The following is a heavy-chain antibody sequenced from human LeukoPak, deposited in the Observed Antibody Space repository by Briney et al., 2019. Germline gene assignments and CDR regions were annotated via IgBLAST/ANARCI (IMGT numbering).Heavy chain of an antibody. V-gene: IGHV1-2*06. Sequence: ASVKVSCKASGYTFPAYYIHWVRQAPGQGLEWMGRINPDSGGTNYAQKFQGRVTMTRDTSISTAYMELSRLRSDDTAVYYCARSCSGGICYSDNWFDPWGHGTLVTVSS. CDR2: INPDSGGT. CDR1: GYTFPAYY. D-gene: IGHD2-15*01. J-gene: IGHJ5*02. CDR3: ARSCSGGICYSDNWFDP.